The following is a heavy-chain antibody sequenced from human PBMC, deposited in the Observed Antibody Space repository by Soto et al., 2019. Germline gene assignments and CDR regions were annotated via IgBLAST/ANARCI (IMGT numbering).Heavy chain of an antibody. CDR3: ARRGYDYVWGSYRPDAFDI. CDR1: GGSISSSSYY. V-gene: IGHV4-39*01. J-gene: IGHJ3*02. D-gene: IGHD3-16*02. Sequence: PSETLSLTCTVSGGSISSSSYYWGWIRQPPGRGLEWIGSIYYSGSTYYNPSLKSRVTISVDTSKNQFSLKLSSVTAADTAVYYCARRGYDYVWGSYRPDAFDIWGQGTMVTVSS. CDR2: IYYSGST.